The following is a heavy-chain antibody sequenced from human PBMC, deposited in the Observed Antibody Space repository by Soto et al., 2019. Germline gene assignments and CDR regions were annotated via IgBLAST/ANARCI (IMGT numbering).Heavy chain of an antibody. J-gene: IGHJ4*02. CDR2: ISYDGSNK. CDR1: GFTFSSYG. Sequence: HPGGSLRLSCAASGFTFSSYGMHWVRQAPGKGLEWVAVISYDGSNKYYADSVKGRFTISRDNSKNTLYLQMNSLRAEDTAVYYCAKFLASMYYYGSGSNSDDYWGQRTLVTVSS. CDR3: AKFLASMYYYGSGSNSDDY. V-gene: IGHV3-30*18. D-gene: IGHD3-10*01.